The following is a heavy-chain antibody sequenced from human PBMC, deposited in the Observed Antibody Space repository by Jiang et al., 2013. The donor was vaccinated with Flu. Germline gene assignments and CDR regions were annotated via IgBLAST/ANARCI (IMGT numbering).Heavy chain of an antibody. CDR1: GFTFSSYA. D-gene: IGHD6-19*01. CDR3: AKDGQPGRAVAGKDAGGVDY. CDR2: ISGSGGST. Sequence: QLLESGGGLVQPGGSLRLSCVASGFTFSSYAMSWVRQAPGKGLEWVSAISGSGGSTYYADSVKGRFTISRDKSKNTLYLQMNSLRAEDTAVYYCAKDGQPGRAVAGKDAGGVDYWGQGTLVTVSS. J-gene: IGHJ4*02. V-gene: IGHV3-23*01.